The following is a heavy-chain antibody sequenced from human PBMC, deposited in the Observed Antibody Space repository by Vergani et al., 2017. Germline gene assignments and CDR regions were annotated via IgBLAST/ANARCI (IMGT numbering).Heavy chain of an antibody. Sequence: QLQLQESGPGLVKPSETLSLTCTVSGRSISSSSYYWGWIRQPPGKGLEWIGSIYYSGSTYYNPSLKSRVTISVDTSKNQFSLKLSSVTAADTAEYYCARHGLGYCSGGSCYPYFDYWGQGTLVTVSS. D-gene: IGHD2-15*01. V-gene: IGHV4-39*01. CDR1: GRSISSSSYY. CDR2: IYYSGST. CDR3: ARHGLGYCSGGSCYPYFDY. J-gene: IGHJ4*02.